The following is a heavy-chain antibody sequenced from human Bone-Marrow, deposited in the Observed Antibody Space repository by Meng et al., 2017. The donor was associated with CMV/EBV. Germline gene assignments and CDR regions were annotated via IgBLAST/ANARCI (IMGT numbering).Heavy chain of an antibody. V-gene: IGHV2-70*20. J-gene: IGHJ3*02. CDR2: IDWDDDK. CDR1: GFSLSTSGMC. CDR3: ARFEPYYYDSSGYSDGAFDI. Sequence: SGPTLVKPPQPLTLTCTFSGFSLSTSGMCVSWVRQPPGKALEWLALIDWDDDKYYSTSLKNRLTISKDTSKNQVVLTMTNMDPVDTATYYFARFEPYYYDSSGYSDGAFDIWGQGTMVSFSS. D-gene: IGHD3-22*01.